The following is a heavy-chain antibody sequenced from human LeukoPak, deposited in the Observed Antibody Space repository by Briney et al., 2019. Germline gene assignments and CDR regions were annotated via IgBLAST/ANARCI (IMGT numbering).Heavy chain of an antibody. CDR2: MNPNSGNT. D-gene: IGHD3-22*01. Sequence: GASVKVSCKASGYTFTSYDINWVRQAPGQGLEWMGWMNPNSGNTVYAQKFQGRVTMTRNTSISTAYMELSSLRSEDTAVYYCARDPYSSSGYYYVYFDPWGQGTLVTVSS. CDR3: ARDPYSSSGYYYVYFDP. J-gene: IGHJ5*02. CDR1: GYTFTSYD. V-gene: IGHV1-8*01.